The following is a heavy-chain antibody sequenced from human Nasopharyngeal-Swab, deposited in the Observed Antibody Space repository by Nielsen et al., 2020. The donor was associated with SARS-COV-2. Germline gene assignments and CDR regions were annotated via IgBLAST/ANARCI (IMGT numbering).Heavy chain of an antibody. Sequence: GGSLRLSCAASGFTFSSYWMSWVRQAPGKGLEWVANIKQDGSEKYYVDSVKGRFTISRDNAKNSLYLQMNSLRAEDTAVYYCARAPKRGSSGYQVVYWGQGTLFTVSS. CDR1: GFTFSSYW. V-gene: IGHV3-7*03. J-gene: IGHJ4*02. CDR3: ARAPKRGSSGYQVVY. D-gene: IGHD3-22*01. CDR2: IKQDGSEK.